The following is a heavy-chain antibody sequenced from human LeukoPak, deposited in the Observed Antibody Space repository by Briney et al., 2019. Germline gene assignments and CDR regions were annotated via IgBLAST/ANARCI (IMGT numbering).Heavy chain of an antibody. CDR2: IYSGGST. D-gene: IGHD3-10*01. CDR3: AREYYGSGSYYGNFDY. V-gene: IGHV3-66*01. CDR1: GFTVSSNY. Sequence: GGSLRLSCAASGFTVSSNYMSWVRQAPGKGLEWVSVIYSGGSTYYADSVKGRFTISRDNSKNTLYLQMNSLRAEDTAVYYCAREYYGSGSYYGNFDYWGQGTLVTVSS. J-gene: IGHJ4*02.